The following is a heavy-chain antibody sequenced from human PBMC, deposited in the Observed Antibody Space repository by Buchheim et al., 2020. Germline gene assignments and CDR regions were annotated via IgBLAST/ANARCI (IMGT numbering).Heavy chain of an antibody. J-gene: IGHJ5*02. CDR3: TSHSSLESPFDP. Sequence: EVQLVESGGGLVEPGGSLKLSCAASGFTFSDSAMHWVRQASGKGLEWVGHISSSADNYATAYAASVRGRFTISRDVSKNTAYLLMDSLKTEDTAVYYCTSHSSLESPFDPWGQGTL. CDR2: ISSSADNYAT. CDR1: GFTFSDSA. V-gene: IGHV3-73*02.